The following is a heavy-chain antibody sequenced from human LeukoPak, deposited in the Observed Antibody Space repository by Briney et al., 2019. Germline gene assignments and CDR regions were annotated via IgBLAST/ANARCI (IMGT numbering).Heavy chain of an antibody. CDR3: AKRGPVYSASPGNYFDY. J-gene: IGHJ4*02. V-gene: IGHV3-53*01. D-gene: IGHD3-10*01. Sequence: GGSLRLSCAASGFTVSSNYMSWVRQAPGKGLEWVSFIYSGGNTYYADSVKGRFTISRDNSKNTLYLQMNSLRAEDTAVYYCAKRGPVYSASPGNYFDYWGQGTLVTVSS. CDR1: GFTVSSNY. CDR2: IYSGGNT.